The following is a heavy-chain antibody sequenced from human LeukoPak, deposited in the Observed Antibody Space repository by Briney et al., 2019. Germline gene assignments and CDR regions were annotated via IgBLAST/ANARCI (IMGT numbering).Heavy chain of an antibody. Sequence: ASVKVSCKASGGTFSSYAISWVRQAPGQGLEWLGRIIPIFGTANYAQKFQGRVTITADKSTSTAYMELSSLRSEDTAAYYCASHYGSGSYASDYWGQGTLVTVSS. CDR1: GGTFSSYA. CDR3: ASHYGSGSYASDY. D-gene: IGHD3-10*01. J-gene: IGHJ4*02. V-gene: IGHV1-69*06. CDR2: IIPIFGTA.